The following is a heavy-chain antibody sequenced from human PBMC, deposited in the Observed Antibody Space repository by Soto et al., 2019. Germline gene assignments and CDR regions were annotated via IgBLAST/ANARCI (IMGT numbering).Heavy chain of an antibody. Sequence: GGSLRLSCAASGFTFSSYAMHWVRQAPGKGLEWVAVISYDGSNKYYADSVKGRFTISRDNSKNTLYLQMNSLRAEDTAVYYCARDHPLDYGSGSYYYYYGMDVWGQGTTVTVSS. D-gene: IGHD3-10*01. V-gene: IGHV3-30-3*01. J-gene: IGHJ6*02. CDR1: GFTFSSYA. CDR3: ARDHPLDYGSGSYYYYYGMDV. CDR2: ISYDGSNK.